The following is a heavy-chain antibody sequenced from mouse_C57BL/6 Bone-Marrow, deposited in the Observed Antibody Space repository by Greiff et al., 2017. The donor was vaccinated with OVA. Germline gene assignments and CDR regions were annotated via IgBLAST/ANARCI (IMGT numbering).Heavy chain of an antibody. CDR2: ISDGGSYT. CDR1: GFTFSSYA. V-gene: IGHV5-4*01. D-gene: IGHD1-1*01. J-gene: IGHJ2*01. CDR3: ARVPYYGSSPWYFDY. Sequence: EVQRVESGGGLVKPGGSLKLSCAASGFTFSSYAMSWVRQTPEKRLEWVATISDGGSYTYYPDNVKGRFTISRDNAKNNLYLQMSHLKSEDTAMYYCARVPYYGSSPWYFDYWGQGTTLTVSS.